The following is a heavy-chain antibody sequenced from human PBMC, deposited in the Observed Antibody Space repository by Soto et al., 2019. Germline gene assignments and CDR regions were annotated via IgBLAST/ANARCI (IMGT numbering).Heavy chain of an antibody. CDR2: IIPIFGTA. CDR1: GGTFSSYA. D-gene: IGHD6-13*01. V-gene: IGHV1-69*12. CDR3: ARGNYTAAAGSPIRSPYNWFDP. J-gene: IGHJ5*02. Sequence: QVQLVQSGAEVKKPGSSVKVSCKASGGTFSSYAISWVRQAPGQGLEWMGGIIPIFGTANYAQKFQGRVTITADESTSTAYMELSSLRSEDTAVYYCARGNYTAAAGSPIRSPYNWFDPWGQGTLVTVSS.